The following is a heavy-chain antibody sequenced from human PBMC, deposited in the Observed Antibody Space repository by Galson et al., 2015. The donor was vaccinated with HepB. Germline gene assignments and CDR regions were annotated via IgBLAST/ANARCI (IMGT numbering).Heavy chain of an antibody. V-gene: IGHV3-7*03. CDR2: IKQDGSEK. CDR3: ARGSHSLLWFGELSYYFDY. Sequence: SLRLSCAASGFTFSSYWMSWVRQAPGKGLEWVANIKQDGSEKYYVDSVKGRFTISRDNAKNSLYLQMNSLRAEDTAVYYCARGSHSLLWFGELSYYFDYWGQGTLVTVSS. J-gene: IGHJ4*02. D-gene: IGHD3-10*01. CDR1: GFTFSSYW.